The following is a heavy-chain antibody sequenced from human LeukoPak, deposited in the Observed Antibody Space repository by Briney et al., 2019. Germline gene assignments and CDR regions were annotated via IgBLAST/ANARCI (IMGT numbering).Heavy chain of an antibody. CDR2: IYPGDSDT. J-gene: IGHJ4*02. CDR1: GYSFTSNW. CDR3: ARHTSLSSPLDC. D-gene: IGHD6-6*01. V-gene: IGHV5-51*01. Sequence: GESLKISCKGSGYSFTSNWIGWVRQMPGKGLEWMGIIYPGDSDTRYSPSFQGQVTISADKSNTTAYLQWSSLKASDTAMYYCARHTSLSSPLDCWGQGTLVTVSS.